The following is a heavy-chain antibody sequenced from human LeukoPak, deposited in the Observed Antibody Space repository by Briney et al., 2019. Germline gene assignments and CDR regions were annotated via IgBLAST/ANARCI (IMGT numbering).Heavy chain of an antibody. V-gene: IGHV3-7*01. CDR1: GFTFVSYW. CDR2: INKDGGEK. J-gene: IGHJ4*02. Sequence: GGSLELSCAASGFTFVSYWMTWVRRPPGRGLKWVANINKDGGEKYYVDSVKGRFTISRDSAKNTLSLQVSSLRTEDTAVYYCAKDRYSYAFEYSDSWGQGTLVTVSS. D-gene: IGHD5-18*01. CDR3: AKDRYSYAFEYSDS.